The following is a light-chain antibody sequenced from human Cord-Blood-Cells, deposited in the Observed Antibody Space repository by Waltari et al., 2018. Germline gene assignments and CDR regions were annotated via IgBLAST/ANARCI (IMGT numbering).Light chain of an antibody. J-gene: IGLJ3*02. CDR2: SNN. CDR1: RSTLGRNT. V-gene: IGLV1-44*01. CDR3: AAWDDSLKGV. Sequence: HSVLTQPPSASGTPGPRVTISSSGTRSTLGRNTATWYQQPPGTAPKLLIYSNNQRPSGVPDRFSGSKSGTSASLAISGLQSEDEADYYCAAWDDSLKGVFGGGTKLTVL.